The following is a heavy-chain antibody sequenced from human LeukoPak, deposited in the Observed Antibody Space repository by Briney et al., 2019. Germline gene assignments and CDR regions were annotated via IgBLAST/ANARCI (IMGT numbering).Heavy chain of an antibody. D-gene: IGHD3-3*01. CDR2: IYDGGST. CDR1: GLTVSSNY. J-gene: IGHJ4*02. CDR3: GRLQFRVAFDY. Sequence: PGGSLRLSCAASGLTVSSNYMSWVRQAPGKGLEWVSIIYDGGSTFYADSVKGRFTISRDNSKNTLFLQMNSLRAEDTAIYYCGRLQFRVAFDYWGQGTLVTVSS. V-gene: IGHV3-53*01.